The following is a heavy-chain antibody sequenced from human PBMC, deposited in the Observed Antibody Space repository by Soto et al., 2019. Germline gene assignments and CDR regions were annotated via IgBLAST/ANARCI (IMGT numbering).Heavy chain of an antibody. CDR2: IYYSGST. Sequence: SETLSLTCTVSGGSISSGGYYWSWIRQHPGKGLEWIGYIYYSGSTYYNPSLKSRVTISVDTSKNQFSLKLSSVTAADTAVYYCARGGIAAAAPPVYWGQGTLVTVSS. J-gene: IGHJ4*02. CDR3: ARGGIAAAAPPVY. V-gene: IGHV4-31*03. D-gene: IGHD6-13*01. CDR1: GGSISSGGYY.